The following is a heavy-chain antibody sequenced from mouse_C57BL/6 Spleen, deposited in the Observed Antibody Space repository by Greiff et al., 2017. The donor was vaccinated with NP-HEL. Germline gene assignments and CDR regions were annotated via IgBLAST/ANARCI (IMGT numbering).Heavy chain of an antibody. V-gene: IGHV1-80*01. CDR3: ARSFDYGSSYYWYFDV. D-gene: IGHD1-1*01. CDR2: IYPGDGDT. J-gene: IGHJ1*03. Sequence: VQLQQSGAELVKPGASVKISCKASGYAFSSYWMNWVKQRPGKGLEWIGQIYPGDGDTNYNGKFKGKATLTADKSSSTAYMQLSSLTSEDSAVYFCARSFDYGSSYYWYFDVWGTGTTVTVSS. CDR1: GYAFSSYW.